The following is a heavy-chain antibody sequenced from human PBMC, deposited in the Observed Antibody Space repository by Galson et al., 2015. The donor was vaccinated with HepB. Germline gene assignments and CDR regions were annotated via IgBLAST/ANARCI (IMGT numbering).Heavy chain of an antibody. Sequence: SVKVSCKASGYTFTGYYMHWVRQAPGQGLEWMGRINPNSGGTNYAQKFQGRVTMTRDTSISTAYMELSRLRSDDTAVYYCARGPRGRFLEREWFDPWGQGTLVTVSS. V-gene: IGHV1-2*06. J-gene: IGHJ5*02. CDR1: GYTFTGYY. CDR3: ARGPRGRFLEREWFDP. D-gene: IGHD3-3*01. CDR2: INPNSGGT.